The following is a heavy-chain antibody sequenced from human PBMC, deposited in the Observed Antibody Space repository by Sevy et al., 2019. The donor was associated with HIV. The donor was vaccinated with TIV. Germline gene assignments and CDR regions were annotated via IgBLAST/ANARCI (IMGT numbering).Heavy chain of an antibody. J-gene: IGHJ3*01. CDR3: ARKRDRKALNV. V-gene: IGHV3-30-3*01. CDR1: GFTFGSYA. CDR2: ISYDGSRK. Sequence: GGSLRLSCAASGFTFGSYAMHWVRQAPGKGLEWLAFISYDGSRKYYADSVKGRFTISRDNSKNTLFMQVNSLRAEDTALYYCARKRDRKALNVWGQGTMVTGSS.